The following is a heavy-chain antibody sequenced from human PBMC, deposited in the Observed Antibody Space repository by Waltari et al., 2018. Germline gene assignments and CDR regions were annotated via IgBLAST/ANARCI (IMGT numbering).Heavy chain of an antibody. D-gene: IGHD3-3*01. Sequence: QVQLQQWGAGLLKPSETLSLTCAVYGGSFSGYYWSWIRQHPGKGLEWIGEINHSGSTNYNPSLKSRVTISVDTSKNQFSLKLSSVTAADTAVYYCARGREEGRITIFGVVITTPLYYMDVWGKGTTVTISS. CDR3: ARGREEGRITIFGVVITTPLYYMDV. V-gene: IGHV4-34*01. J-gene: IGHJ6*03. CDR2: INHSGST. CDR1: GGSFSGYY.